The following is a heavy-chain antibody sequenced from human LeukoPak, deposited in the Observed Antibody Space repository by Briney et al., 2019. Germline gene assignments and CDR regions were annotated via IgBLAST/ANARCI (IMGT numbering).Heavy chain of an antibody. D-gene: IGHD4-17*01. CDR2: IWYDGSNK. CDR1: GFTFSSYG. CDR3: ARDSLSTVTTYYFDY. V-gene: IGHV3-33*01. Sequence: PGRSLRLSCAASGFTFSSYGMHWVRQAPGKGLEWVAVIWYDGSNKYYADSVKGRFTIPRDNSKNTLYLQMNSLRAEDTAVYYCARDSLSTVTTYYFDYWGQGTLATVSS. J-gene: IGHJ4*02.